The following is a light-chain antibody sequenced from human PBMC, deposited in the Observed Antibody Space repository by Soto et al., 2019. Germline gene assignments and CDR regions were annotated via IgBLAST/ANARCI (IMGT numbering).Light chain of an antibody. J-gene: IGKJ1*01. CDR1: QSISSY. CDR2: AAS. V-gene: IGKV1-39*01. CDR3: QQSYSTLRT. Sequence: EIQVTQSPSSLSASVGDRGTITCRASQSISSYLNWYQQKPGKAPKLLIYAASSLQSGVPSRVSGSGSGTDVTRTIRSLQPEELATYYCQQSYSTLRTFGQGTKVDI.